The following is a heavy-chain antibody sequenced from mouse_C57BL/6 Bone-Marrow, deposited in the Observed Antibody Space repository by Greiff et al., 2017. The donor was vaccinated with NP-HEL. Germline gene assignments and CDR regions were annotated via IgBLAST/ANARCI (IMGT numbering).Heavy chain of an antibody. D-gene: IGHD2-12*01. V-gene: IGHV1-61*01. J-gene: IGHJ1*03. Sequence: VKLQQPGAELVRPGSSVKLSCKSSGYTFTSYWMDWVKQRPGQGLEWIGNIYPSDSETHYNQKFKDKATLTVDKSSSTAYMQLSSLTSEDSAVYYCARSLRGYFDVWGTGTTVTVSS. CDR3: ARSLRGYFDV. CDR1: GYTFTSYW. CDR2: IYPSDSET.